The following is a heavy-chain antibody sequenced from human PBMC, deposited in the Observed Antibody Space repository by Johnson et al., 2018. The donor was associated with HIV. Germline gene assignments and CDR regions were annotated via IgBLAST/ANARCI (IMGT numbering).Heavy chain of an antibody. CDR3: ARVMEPRDAFDI. D-gene: IGHD1-1*01. CDR1: GFTFSSYA. Sequence: VRLVESGGGLVQRGGSLRFSCAASGFTFSSYAMSWVRQAPGKGLEWVSAISGSGGSTYYADSVKGRFTISRDNSKNTLYLQMNSLGTDDTAVYYCARVMEPRDAFDIWGQGTMVTVS. CDR2: ISGSGGST. V-gene: IGHV3-23*04. J-gene: IGHJ3*02.